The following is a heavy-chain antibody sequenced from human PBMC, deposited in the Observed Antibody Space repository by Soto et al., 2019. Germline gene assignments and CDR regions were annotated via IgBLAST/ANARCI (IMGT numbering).Heavy chain of an antibody. D-gene: IGHD1-20*01. CDR1: GGSISSGCYY. CDR2: IYYSGST. Sequence: QVQLQESGPGLVKPSQTLSLTCTVSGGSISSGCYYWSWIRQHPGKGLEWIGYIYYSGSTSYNPSIKSRLTISGDTSKNQFSLKLSSVTAADTAVYDCARGGIHGGQGTLVTVSS. CDR3: ARGGIH. J-gene: IGHJ4*02. V-gene: IGHV4-31*03.